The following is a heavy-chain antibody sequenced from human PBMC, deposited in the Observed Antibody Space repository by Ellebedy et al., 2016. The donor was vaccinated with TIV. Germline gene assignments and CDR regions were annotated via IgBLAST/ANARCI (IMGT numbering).Heavy chain of an antibody. CDR1: GYTFTSYG. CDR2: ISGLNGKT. J-gene: IGHJ4*02. CDR3: ARGRYSGFDWSRAVAGAALVY. D-gene: IGHD5-12*01. Sequence: AASVKVSCKTSGYTFTSYGVSWVRQAPGQGLEWMGWISGLNGKTKYARTVQGRVTLTTDTAARTVYMELSRLRSDDTAVYYCARGRYSGFDWSRAVAGAALVYWGQGSLVTVSS. V-gene: IGHV1-18*01.